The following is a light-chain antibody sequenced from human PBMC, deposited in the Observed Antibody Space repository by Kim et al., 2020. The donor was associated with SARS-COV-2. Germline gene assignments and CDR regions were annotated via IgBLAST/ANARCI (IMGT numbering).Light chain of an antibody. V-gene: IGKV1-5*03. CDR3: QHYYNYPYT. CDR1: KSINNY. Sequence: DIQMTQSPSTLSASVGDRVTITCRATKSINNYLAWFQQKPGRAPKLLIYKASSLQSWVPSRFSGSGSGTEFTLTISSLLPDDFATYYCQHYYNYPYTFGPGTKLEI. J-gene: IGKJ2*01. CDR2: KAS.